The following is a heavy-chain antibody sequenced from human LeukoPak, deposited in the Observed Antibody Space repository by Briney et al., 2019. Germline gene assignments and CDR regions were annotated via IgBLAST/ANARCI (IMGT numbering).Heavy chain of an antibody. CDR3: ARGRDGYHLSPWDY. V-gene: IGHV3-66*01. CDR2: IYTGGSA. J-gene: IGHJ4*02. D-gene: IGHD5-24*01. Sequence: GGSLRLSCAASGITVSSNYMSWVRQAPGNWLECLSVIYTGGSAYYADSVKGRFTISRDNTKNTLYLQMNSLRAEDTAVYYCARGRDGYHLSPWDYWGQGTLVTVSS. CDR1: GITVSSNY.